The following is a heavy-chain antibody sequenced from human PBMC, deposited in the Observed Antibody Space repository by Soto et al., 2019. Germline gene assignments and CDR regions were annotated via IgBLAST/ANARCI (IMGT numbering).Heavy chain of an antibody. CDR2: IIPIFGTA. V-gene: IGHV1-69*01. CDR3: PRGRYSRSRHFDH. Sequence: QVQLVQSGAEVKKPGSSVKVSCKASGGTFSSYAISWVRQAPGQGLEWMGGIIPIFGTANYTQRFQGRVTITADESTGTAYRELTSTTADETAGYDCPRGRYSRSRHFDHRYHGTPLTLSS. J-gene: IGHJ5*02. CDR1: GGTFSSYA. D-gene: IGHD6-6*01.